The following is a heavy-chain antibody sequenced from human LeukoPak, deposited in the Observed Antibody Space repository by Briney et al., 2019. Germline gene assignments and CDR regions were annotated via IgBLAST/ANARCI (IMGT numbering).Heavy chain of an antibody. D-gene: IGHD4-17*01. CDR3: ASMTTVSIDAFDI. J-gene: IGHJ3*02. CDR1: GGSFSSYY. V-gene: IGHV4-34*01. Sequence: SETLSLTCAVYGGSFSSYYWNWIRQPPGKGLEWIGEINHSGSTNYNPSLKSRVTISVDKSKNQFSLKLSSVTAADTAVYYCASMTTVSIDAFDIWGQGTMVTVSS. CDR2: INHSGST.